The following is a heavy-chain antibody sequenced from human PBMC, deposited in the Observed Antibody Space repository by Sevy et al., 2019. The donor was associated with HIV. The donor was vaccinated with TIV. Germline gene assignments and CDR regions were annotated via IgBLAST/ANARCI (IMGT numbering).Heavy chain of an antibody. D-gene: IGHD6-19*01. V-gene: IGHV3-23*01. CDR3: AKPRSTGWRGGFDC. J-gene: IGHJ4*02. CDR2: ISSSGGTT. CDR1: GFTFSSYD. Sequence: GGSLRLSCAASGFTFSSYDMSWVRQAPGKGLEWVSVISSSGGTTYYADSVKGRFTISRDNSKNTVYLQMKSLRTEDMAVYYCAKPRSTGWRGGFDCWGQGTLVTVSS.